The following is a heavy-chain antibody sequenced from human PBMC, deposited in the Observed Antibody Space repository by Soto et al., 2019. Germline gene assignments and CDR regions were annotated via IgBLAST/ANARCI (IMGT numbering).Heavy chain of an antibody. J-gene: IGHJ5*02. CDR1: GGTFSSYT. Sequence: QVQLVQSGAEVKKPGSSVKVSCKASGGTFSSYTISWVRQAPGQGLEWMGRIIPILGIANYAQKFQGRVTITADKSMSTAYMELSSLRSEDTAVYYCARGWFGESNWFDPWGQGTLVTVSS. V-gene: IGHV1-69*02. CDR3: ARGWFGESNWFDP. CDR2: IIPILGIA. D-gene: IGHD3-10*01.